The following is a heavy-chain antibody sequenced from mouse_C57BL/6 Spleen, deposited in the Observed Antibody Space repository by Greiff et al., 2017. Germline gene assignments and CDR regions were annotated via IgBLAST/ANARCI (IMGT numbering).Heavy chain of an antibody. V-gene: IGHV2-9-1*01. J-gene: IGHJ1*03. D-gene: IGHD2-3*01. Sequence: VMLVESGPGLVAPSQSLSITCTVSGFSLTSYAISWVRQPPGKGLEWLGVIWPGGGTNYNSALKSRLSISKDNSKSQVFLKMNRLQTDDTARYYCARERDGYYEYFDVWGTGTTVTVSS. CDR3: ARERDGYYEYFDV. CDR1: GFSLTSYA. CDR2: IWPGGGT.